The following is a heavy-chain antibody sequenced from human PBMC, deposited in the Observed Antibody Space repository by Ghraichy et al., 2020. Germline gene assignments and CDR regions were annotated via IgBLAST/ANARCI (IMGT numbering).Heavy chain of an antibody. Sequence: SETLSLTCAVYGGSFSGYYWSWIRQPPGKGLEWIGEINHSGSTNYNPSLKSQVTISVDTSKNQFSLKLSSVTAADTAVYYCARGGSYSSSWYHYYYGMDVWGQGTTVTVSS. CDR1: GGSFSGYY. CDR3: ARGGSYSSSWYHYYYGMDV. D-gene: IGHD6-13*01. CDR2: INHSGST. J-gene: IGHJ6*02. V-gene: IGHV4-34*01.